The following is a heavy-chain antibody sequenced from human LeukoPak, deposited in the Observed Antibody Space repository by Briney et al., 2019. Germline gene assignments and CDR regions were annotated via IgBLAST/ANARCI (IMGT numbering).Heavy chain of an antibody. CDR3: ARGNGEAARLPYVDV. CDR2: INHSGSA. J-gene: IGHJ6*03. D-gene: IGHD6-6*01. V-gene: IGHV4-34*01. CDR1: GGSFSGYY. Sequence: PSETLSLTCAVYGGSFSGYYWSWIRQPPGKGLEWIGEINHSGSANYNPSLKGRVTISVDTSKNQFSLKLSSVTAADTAVYYCARGNGEAARLPYVDVWGKGTTVTVSS.